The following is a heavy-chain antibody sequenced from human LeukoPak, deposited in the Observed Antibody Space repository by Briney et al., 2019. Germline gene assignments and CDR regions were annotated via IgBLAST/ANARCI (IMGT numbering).Heavy chain of an antibody. CDR3: ARVGIMVTQSDY. CDR1: GFTFSSYA. V-gene: IGHV3-23*01. Sequence: GGSLRLSCVASGFTFSSYALSWVRQAPGKGLEWVSVITTSGGSTYYADSVKGRFTISRDNAKNSLYLQMNSLRADDTAVYYCARVGIMVTQSDYWGQGTLVTVSS. D-gene: IGHD2-21*02. J-gene: IGHJ4*02. CDR2: ITTSGGST.